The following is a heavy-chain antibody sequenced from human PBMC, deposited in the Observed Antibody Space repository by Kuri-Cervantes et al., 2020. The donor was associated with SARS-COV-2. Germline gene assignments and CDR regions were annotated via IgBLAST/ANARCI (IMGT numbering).Heavy chain of an antibody. CDR1: GGSISSSTYH. D-gene: IGHD3-3*01. J-gene: IGHJ3*02. CDR2: IYDSGST. Sequence: SETLSLTCTVSGGSISSSTYHWGWIRQPPGKGLEWIGTIYDSGSTYYNPSLESRVTIAVDTSKNQFSLKLSSVTAADTAVYYCARDSEVWSGSFDIWGQGTMVTVSS. CDR3: ARDSEVWSGSFDI. V-gene: IGHV4-39*07.